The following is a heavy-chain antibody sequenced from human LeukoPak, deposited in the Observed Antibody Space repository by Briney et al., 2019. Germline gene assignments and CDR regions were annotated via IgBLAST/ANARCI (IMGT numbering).Heavy chain of an antibody. CDR2: INSDGSST. CDR3: ARQLPYYPLDY. J-gene: IGHJ4*02. Sequence: GGSLRLSCAASGFTFSSYWMHWVRQAPGKGLVWVSRINSDGSSTSYADSVKGRFTISGDNAKNTLYLQMNSLRAEDTAVYYCARQLPYYPLDYWGQGTLVTVSS. CDR1: GFTFSSYW. V-gene: IGHV3-74*01. D-gene: IGHD3-22*01.